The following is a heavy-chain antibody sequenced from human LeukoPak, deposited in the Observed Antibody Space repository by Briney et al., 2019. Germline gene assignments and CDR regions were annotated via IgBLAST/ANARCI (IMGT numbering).Heavy chain of an antibody. CDR2: ISYDGSNK. CDR3: AKDLSTKWSLDY. V-gene: IGHV3-30*18. CDR1: GFTFSSYG. Sequence: PGRSLRLSCAASGFTFSSYGMHWVRQAPGKGLEWVAVISYDGSNKYYADSVKGRFTISRDNSKNTLYLQMNNLRAEDTTVYYCAKDLSTKWSLDYWGQGTLVTVSS. J-gene: IGHJ4*02. D-gene: IGHD2-2*01.